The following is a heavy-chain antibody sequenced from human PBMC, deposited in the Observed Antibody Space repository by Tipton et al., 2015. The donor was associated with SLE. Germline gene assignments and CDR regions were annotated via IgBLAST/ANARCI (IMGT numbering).Heavy chain of an antibody. CDR3: TRHGPTGGENWYFDL. J-gene: IGHJ2*01. D-gene: IGHD2-8*02. V-gene: IGHV3-23*03. Sequence: SLRLSCAASGFTFSSYAMSWVRQAPGKGLEWVSVIYSGGSRTNYVDSVKGRFTISRDNSKNTLYLQMNSLRAEDTAVYYCTRHGPTGGENWYFDLWGRGTLVTVSP. CDR1: GFTFSSYA. CDR2: IYSGGSRT.